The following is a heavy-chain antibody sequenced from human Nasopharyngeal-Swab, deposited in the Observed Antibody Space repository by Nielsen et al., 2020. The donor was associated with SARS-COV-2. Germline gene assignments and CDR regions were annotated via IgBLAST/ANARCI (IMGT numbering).Heavy chain of an antibody. Sequence: GGSRRRSCAASGFTCDEYAMHRVRKAPGKGMEWGTGISWNSGSIGYADSVKGRFTISRDNAKNSLYLQMNSLRAEDTALYYCAKTLNPYCSSTSCYSGGMDVWGQGTTVTVSS. J-gene: IGHJ6*02. CDR3: AKTLNPYCSSTSCYSGGMDV. V-gene: IGHV3-9*01. CDR2: ISWNSGSI. CDR1: GFTCDEYA. D-gene: IGHD2-2*01.